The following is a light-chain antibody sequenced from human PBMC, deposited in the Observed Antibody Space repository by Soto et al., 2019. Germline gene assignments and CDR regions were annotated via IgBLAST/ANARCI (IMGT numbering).Light chain of an antibody. V-gene: IGLV2-14*02. CDR2: EGI. CDR3: SSYTLSSSLYV. J-gene: IGLJ1*01. CDR1: SSNIGGYNV. Sequence: QSALTQPASVSGSPGQSITISCSGTSSNIGGYNVVSWYQQHPGKAPKVIVYEGIKRPSGVSDRFSGSTSGSTASLTISGLQAEDEADYYCSSYTLSSSLYVFGPGTKLTVL.